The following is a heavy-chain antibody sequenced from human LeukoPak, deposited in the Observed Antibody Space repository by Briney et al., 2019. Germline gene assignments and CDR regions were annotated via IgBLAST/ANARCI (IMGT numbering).Heavy chain of an antibody. CDR3: AQGTTVTIGEYFQH. Sequence: GGSLRLSCAASGFTFHDYTMHCVRQTPAKGLEWGSVISWDGGSTYYADSVRGRFTISRDNSRNSLYLDMNSLRTDDTAFYYCAQGTTVTIGEYFQHWGQGTLVTVSS. CDR2: ISWDGGST. D-gene: IGHD4-17*01. J-gene: IGHJ1*01. CDR1: GFTFHDYT. V-gene: IGHV3-43*01.